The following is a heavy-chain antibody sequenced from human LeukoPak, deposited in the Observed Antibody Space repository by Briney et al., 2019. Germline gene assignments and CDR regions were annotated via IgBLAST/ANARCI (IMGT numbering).Heavy chain of an antibody. D-gene: IGHD3-10*01. CDR1: GDSFSHD. J-gene: IGHJ6*03. CDR3: ASDSGSGMYYMDV. CDR2: IIPMSRTT. V-gene: IGHV1-69*05. Sequence: VASVTVSCKASGDSFSHDISWVRPAPGQGFEWMGGIIPMSRTTDYSQKFRDRVTITTDESTSTVYMEVRSLSFEDTAIYYCASDSGSGMYYMDVWAKGPRSPSP.